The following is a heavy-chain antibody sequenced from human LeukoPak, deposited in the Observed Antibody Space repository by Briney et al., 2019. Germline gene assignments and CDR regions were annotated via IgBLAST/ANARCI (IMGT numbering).Heavy chain of an antibody. CDR2: ISWNSGSI. Sequence: GRSLRLSCAASGFTFDDYAMHWVRQAPGKGLEWVSGISWNSGSIGYADSVKGRFTISRDNAKNSLYLQMNSLRAEDTALYYCAKDRGGDGSSWSPLDYWGQGTLVTVSS. J-gene: IGHJ4*02. D-gene: IGHD6-13*01. CDR1: GFTFDDYA. CDR3: AKDRGGDGSSWSPLDY. V-gene: IGHV3-9*01.